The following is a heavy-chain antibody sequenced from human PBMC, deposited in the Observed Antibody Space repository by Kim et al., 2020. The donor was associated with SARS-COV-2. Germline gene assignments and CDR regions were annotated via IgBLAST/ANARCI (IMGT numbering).Heavy chain of an antibody. Sequence: ASVKVSCKASGYTFTSYNIHWVRQAPGQGPEWMGIINPSGGSTSYAQKFQGRVIMIADTSTSTVQMELSSLRSEDTAVYYCAKDTGSWTFDIWGQGTMVTVSS. CDR2: INPSGGST. CDR1: GYTFTSYN. V-gene: IGHV1-46*01. J-gene: IGHJ3*02. CDR3: AKDTGSWTFDI. D-gene: IGHD6-13*01.